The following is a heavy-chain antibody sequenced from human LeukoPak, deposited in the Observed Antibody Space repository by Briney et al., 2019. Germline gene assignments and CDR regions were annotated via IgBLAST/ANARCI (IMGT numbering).Heavy chain of an antibody. J-gene: IGHJ4*02. CDR2: IYYSVST. V-gene: IGHV4-59*01. D-gene: IGHD5-24*01. CDR3: ARGHMRDGYNNFDY. Sequence: SETLSLTCTVSGDSISNYYWSWIRQPAGKGLEWIGYIYYSVSTNYNPSLKSRVTISVDTSKNQFSLKLSSVTAADTAVYYCARGHMRDGYNNFDYWGQGTLVTVSS. CDR1: GDSISNYY.